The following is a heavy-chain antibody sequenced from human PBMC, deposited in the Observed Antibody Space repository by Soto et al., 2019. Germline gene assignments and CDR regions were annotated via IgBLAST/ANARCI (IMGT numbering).Heavy chain of an antibody. CDR2: IKQDGTET. V-gene: IGHV3-7*01. Sequence: HPGGSLRLSCATSGFVFSSFWLSWVRQAPGKGLEWVANIKQDGTETYYVDSVKGRFTISRDNAKNSLYLQMNSLRDEDTAVYYCARDDSDSSGYYLLFDYWGQGTLVTVSS. D-gene: IGHD3-22*01. J-gene: IGHJ4*02. CDR1: GFVFSSFW. CDR3: ARDDSDSSGYYLLFDY.